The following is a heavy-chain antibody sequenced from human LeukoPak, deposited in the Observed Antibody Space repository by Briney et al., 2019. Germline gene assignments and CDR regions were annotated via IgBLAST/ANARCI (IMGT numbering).Heavy chain of an antibody. CDR2: IYYSGST. J-gene: IGHJ4*02. V-gene: IGHV4-59*01. CDR1: GGSISSYY. CDR3: ARGRYSGSYNDY. Sequence: SETLSLTCTVSGGSISSYYRSWIRQPPGKGLEWIGYIYYSGSTNYNPSLKSRVTISVDTSKNQFSLKLSSVTAADTAVYYCARGRYSGSYNDYWGQGTLVTVSS. D-gene: IGHD1-26*01.